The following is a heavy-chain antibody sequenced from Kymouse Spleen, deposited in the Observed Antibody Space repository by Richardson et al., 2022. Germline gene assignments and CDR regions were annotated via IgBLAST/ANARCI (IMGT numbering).Heavy chain of an antibody. D-gene: IGHD3-10*01. CDR1: GFTFSSYG. CDR3: ARNYYGSGSSHDAFDI. Sequence: QVQLVESGGGVVQPGRSLRLSCAASGFTFSSYGMHWVRQAPGKGLEWVAVIWYDGSNKYYADSVKGRFTISRDNSKNTLYLQMNSLRAEDTAVYYCARNYYGSGSSHDAFDIWGQGTMVTVSS. V-gene: IGHV3-33*01. J-gene: IGHJ3*02. CDR2: IWYDGSNK.